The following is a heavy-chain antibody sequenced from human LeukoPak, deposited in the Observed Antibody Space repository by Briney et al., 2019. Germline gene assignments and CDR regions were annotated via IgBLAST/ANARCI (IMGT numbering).Heavy chain of an antibody. D-gene: IGHD2-2*02. CDR1: GYTFTSYD. Sequence: ASVKVSCKASGYTFTSYDINWVRQATGQGLEWMGWMNPNSGNTGYAQKFQGRVTMTRNTSISTAYMELSSLRSEDTAVYYCARVGCSSTSCYTGAFDIWGQGTMVTVS. CDR2: MNPNSGNT. V-gene: IGHV1-8*01. J-gene: IGHJ3*02. CDR3: ARVGCSSTSCYTGAFDI.